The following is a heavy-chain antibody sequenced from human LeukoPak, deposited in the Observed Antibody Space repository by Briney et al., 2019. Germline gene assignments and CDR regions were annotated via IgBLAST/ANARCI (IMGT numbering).Heavy chain of an antibody. J-gene: IGHJ6*02. Sequence: SVRVSCTASGGTFSSYAISWVRQALGQGLEWMGGIIPIFGTANYAQKFQGRVTITADESTSTAYMELSSLRSEDTAVYYCASGGVVVPAAMRDLYYYGMDVWGQGTTVTVSS. CDR2: IIPIFGTA. CDR3: ASGGVVVPAAMRDLYYYGMDV. V-gene: IGHV1-69*13. D-gene: IGHD2-2*01. CDR1: GGTFSSYA.